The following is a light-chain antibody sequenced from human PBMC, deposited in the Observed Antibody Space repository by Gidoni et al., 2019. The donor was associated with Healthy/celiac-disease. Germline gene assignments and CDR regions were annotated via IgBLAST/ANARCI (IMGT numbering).Light chain of an antibody. Sequence: EIVMTQSPATLSVSPGERATLSCRASQSFNSNLAWYQQKPGQAPRLLIDGPSTRATGTPARFSGSGSGTEFTLTISSLQSEDFAVYYWQQYNNWPPTFGQGTRLEIK. J-gene: IGKJ5*01. V-gene: IGKV3-15*01. CDR3: QQYNNWPPT. CDR2: GPS. CDR1: QSFNSN.